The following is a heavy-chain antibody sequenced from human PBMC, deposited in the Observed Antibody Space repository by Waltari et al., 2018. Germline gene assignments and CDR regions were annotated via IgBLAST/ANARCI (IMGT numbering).Heavy chain of an antibody. J-gene: IGHJ4*02. Sequence: EVQLLESGGGLVQPGGSLRLSCAASGFTFSTYVRNWVRQAPGKGLEWVSIISEVGCIINYSDSVKGRFTISRDNSKNTLYLQMNSLRVDDTAVYYCARGSGVDSWGQGTLVTISS. V-gene: IGHV3-23*01. CDR1: GFTFSTYV. CDR3: ARGSGVDS. D-gene: IGHD7-27*01. CDR2: ISEVGCII.